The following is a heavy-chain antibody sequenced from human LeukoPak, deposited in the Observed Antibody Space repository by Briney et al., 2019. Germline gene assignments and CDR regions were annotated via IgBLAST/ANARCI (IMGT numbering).Heavy chain of an antibody. D-gene: IGHD6-19*01. Sequence: SEALSLTCTVSGDSFTSVSDYWAWIRQPAGKGLEWIASGDYSGGTYYNPSLESRVAISADMSKNQISLKLTSVTGADTAVYYCAGERGEEYSSGWYKTNYFYNWGQGTRVTVSS. V-gene: IGHV4-39*07. CDR3: AGERGEEYSSGWYKTNYFYN. CDR1: GDSFTSVSDY. CDR2: GDYSGGT. J-gene: IGHJ4*02.